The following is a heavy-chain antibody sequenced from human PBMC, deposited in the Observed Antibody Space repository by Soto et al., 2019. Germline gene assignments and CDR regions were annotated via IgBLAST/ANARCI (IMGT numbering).Heavy chain of an antibody. V-gene: IGHV4-39*01. Sequence: SETLSLTCAVSGGSIGTSAYYWGWIRQAPGKGLEWIGSINHSGNTYLSPSLKDRVTMSVDTSKNSFSLKLRSATAADTGLYYCSRRAPEGFNPWGQGTLVTVSS. J-gene: IGHJ5*02. CDR1: GGSIGTSAYY. CDR2: INHSGNT. CDR3: SRRAPEGFNP.